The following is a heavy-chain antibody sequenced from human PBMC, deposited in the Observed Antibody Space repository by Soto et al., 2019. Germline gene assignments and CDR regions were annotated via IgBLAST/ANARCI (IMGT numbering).Heavy chain of an antibody. CDR3: ARTLPPGSYYYGMDV. CDR2: IYYSGST. Sequence: RSLTCTVSGGSISSYYWSWIRQPPGKGLEWIGYIYYSGSTNYNPSLKSRVTISVDTSKKQFSLKLSSVTAADTAVYYCARTLPPGSYYYGMDVWGQGTRVGVSS. V-gene: IGHV4-59*01. J-gene: IGHJ6*02. CDR1: GGSISSYY. D-gene: IGHD1-26*01.